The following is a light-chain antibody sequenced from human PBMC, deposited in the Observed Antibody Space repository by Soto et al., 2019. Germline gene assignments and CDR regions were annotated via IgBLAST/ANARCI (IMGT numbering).Light chain of an antibody. CDR1: SSDVGGYNY. Sequence: QSALTQPASVSGPPGQSITISCTGTSSDVGGYNYVSWYQQHPGKAPKLMIYDVSNRPSGVSNRFSGSKFGNTASLTISGLQAEDEADYYCSSYTSSSFYVFGTGTKVTVL. CDR2: DVS. V-gene: IGLV2-14*01. CDR3: SSYTSSSFYV. J-gene: IGLJ1*01.